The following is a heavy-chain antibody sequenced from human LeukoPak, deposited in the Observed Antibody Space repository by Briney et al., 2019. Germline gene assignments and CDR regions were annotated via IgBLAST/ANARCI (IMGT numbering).Heavy chain of an antibody. D-gene: IGHD3-22*01. Sequence: PSETLSLTCTVSGGSISSSSYYWGWIRQPPGKGLEWVSAISGSGGSTYYADSVKGRFTISRDNSKNTLYLQMNSLRAEDTAVYYCAKDGYYYDSSGYLDYWGQGTLVTVSS. J-gene: IGHJ4*02. CDR1: GGSISSSSYY. V-gene: IGHV3-23*01. CDR3: AKDGYYYDSSGYLDY. CDR2: ISGSGGST.